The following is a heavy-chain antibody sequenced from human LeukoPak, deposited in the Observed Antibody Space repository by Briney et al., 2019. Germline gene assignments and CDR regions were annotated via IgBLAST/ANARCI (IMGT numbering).Heavy chain of an antibody. V-gene: IGHV1-18*01. D-gene: IGHD3-22*01. Sequence: ASVKVSCKASGYTFTSYGISWVRQAPGQGLEWMGWISAYNGNTNYAQKLQGRVTMTTDTSTSTAYMELRSLRSDDTALYYCATAIYYYDSSGYFHDAFDIWGQGTMVTVSS. CDR1: GYTFTSYG. J-gene: IGHJ3*02. CDR3: ATAIYYYDSSGYFHDAFDI. CDR2: ISAYNGNT.